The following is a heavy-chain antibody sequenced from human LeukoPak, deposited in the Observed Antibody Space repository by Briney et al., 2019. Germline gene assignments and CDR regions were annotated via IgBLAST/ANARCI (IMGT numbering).Heavy chain of an antibody. CDR3: ARDPAFSGSYGNY. CDR1: GFTFSSYS. Sequence: GGSVRLSCAASGFTFSSYSMNWVRQAPGKGLEWVSYISSSSSTIYYADSVKGRFTISRDNAKNSLYLQMNSLRAEDTAVYYCARDPAFSGSYGNYWGQGTLVTVSS. V-gene: IGHV3-48*01. D-gene: IGHD1-26*01. J-gene: IGHJ4*02. CDR2: ISSSSSTI.